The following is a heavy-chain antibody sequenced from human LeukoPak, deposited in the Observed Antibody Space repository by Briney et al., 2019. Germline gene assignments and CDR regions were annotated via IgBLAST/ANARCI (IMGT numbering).Heavy chain of an antibody. V-gene: IGHV1-8*01. Sequence: GASVKVSCKASGYTFTSYDINWVRQATGQGLEWMGWMNPNSGNTGYAQKFQGRVTMTRNTSISTAYMELSSLRSEDTAVYYCARERGWATVTTRRMDVWGQGTTVTVSS. J-gene: IGHJ6*02. CDR2: MNPNSGNT. CDR3: ARERGWATVTTRRMDV. D-gene: IGHD4-17*01. CDR1: GYTFTSYD.